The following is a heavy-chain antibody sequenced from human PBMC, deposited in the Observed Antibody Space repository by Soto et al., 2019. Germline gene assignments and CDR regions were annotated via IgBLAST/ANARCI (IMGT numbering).Heavy chain of an antibody. J-gene: IGHJ4*02. D-gene: IGHD6-13*01. V-gene: IGHV3-21*01. CDR3: ARDRAVAEYPDY. CDR1: GFTFSSYS. CDR2: ISSSSSYI. Sequence: EVQLVESGGGLVKPGVSLRLSCAASGFTFSSYSMNWVRQAPGKGLEWVASISSSSSYIYYADSVKGRFTISRDNAKNSLYLQMNSLRAEDTAVYYCARDRAVAEYPDYWGQGTLVTVSS.